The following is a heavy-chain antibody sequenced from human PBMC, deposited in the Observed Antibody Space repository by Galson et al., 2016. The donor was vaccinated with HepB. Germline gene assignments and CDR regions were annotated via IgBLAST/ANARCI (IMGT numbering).Heavy chain of an antibody. CDR3: ASYDVG. CDR2: IKHDGSAK. Sequence: SLRLSCAASGFTFSYYWTSWVRQAPRKGLEWVATIKHDGSAKYYVDSVKGRFTISRDNAKNSLYLQMNSLRAEDTAVYYCASYDVGRGQGTLVTVSS. CDR1: GFTFSYYW. J-gene: IGHJ4*02. V-gene: IGHV3-7*03. D-gene: IGHD3-3*01.